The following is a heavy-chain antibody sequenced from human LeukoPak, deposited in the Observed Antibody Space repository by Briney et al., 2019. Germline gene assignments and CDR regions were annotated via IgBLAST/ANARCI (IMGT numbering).Heavy chain of an antibody. Sequence: ASVKVSCKASGYTFTSYYMHWVRQAPGQGLEWMGTINPSGGSTSYAQKFQGRVTMTRDTSTSTVYMELSSLRSEDTAVYYCAREVSDCSSTSCYTGRVFDYWGQGTLVTVSS. CDR2: INPSGGST. CDR1: GYTFTSYY. V-gene: IGHV1-46*01. CDR3: AREVSDCSSTSCYTGRVFDY. D-gene: IGHD2-2*02. J-gene: IGHJ4*02.